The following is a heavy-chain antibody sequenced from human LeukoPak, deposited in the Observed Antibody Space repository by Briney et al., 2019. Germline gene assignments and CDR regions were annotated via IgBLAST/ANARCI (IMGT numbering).Heavy chain of an antibody. J-gene: IGHJ3*02. CDR2: IYYSGST. D-gene: IGHD3-3*01. CDR3: ARAEDYDFWSAPRGAFDI. V-gene: IGHV4-59*01. CDR1: GGSISSYY. Sequence: SETLSLTCTVSGGSISSYYWSWIRQPPGKGLEWIGYIYYSGSTNYNPSLKSRVTISVDTSKNQFSLKLSSVTAADTAVYYCARAEDYDFWSAPRGAFDIWGQGTMVTVSS.